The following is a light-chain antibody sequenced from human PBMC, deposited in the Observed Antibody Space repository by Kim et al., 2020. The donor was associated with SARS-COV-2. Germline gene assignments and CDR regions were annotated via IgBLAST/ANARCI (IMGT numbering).Light chain of an antibody. V-gene: IGLV2-23*02. CDR1: GGDVGSYNL. J-gene: IGLJ2*01. CDR2: EVT. Sequence: QAITIFCTGTGGDVGSYNLVSWYQQHPGKAPNLMIYEVTKRPSGVSNRFSGSKSGNTASLTISGLQAEDEADYYCCSYAGSSTYVVFGGGTQLTVL. CDR3: CSYAGSSTYVV.